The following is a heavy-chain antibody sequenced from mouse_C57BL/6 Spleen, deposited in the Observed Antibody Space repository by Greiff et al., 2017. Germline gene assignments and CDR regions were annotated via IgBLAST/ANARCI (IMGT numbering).Heavy chain of an antibody. V-gene: IGHV1-82*01. CDR3: ARPIYDGYRYYFGC. J-gene: IGHJ2*01. Sequence: QVQLKQSGPELVKPGASVKISCKASGYAFSSSWMNWVKQRPGKGLEWIGRIYPGDGDTNYNGKFKGKATLTADKSSSTAYMQLSSLTSEDTAVYFCARPIYDGYRYYFGCWGQGTTLTVSS. D-gene: IGHD2-3*01. CDR2: IYPGDGDT. CDR1: GYAFSSSW.